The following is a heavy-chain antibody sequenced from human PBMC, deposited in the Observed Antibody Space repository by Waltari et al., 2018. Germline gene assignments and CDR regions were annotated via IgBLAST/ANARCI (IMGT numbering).Heavy chain of an antibody. CDR3: ARRILVTGTSWFDP. D-gene: IGHD6-19*01. CDR2: INPSDGST. CDR1: GYTFTNHY. Sequence: QVQLVQSGAEVRKPGASVKVSCKASGYTFTNHYIFWAHQAPGQGRESMGMINPSDGSTTYAQKFQGRVTMTRDTSTSTVYMELSSLRSEDTAVYYCARRILVTGTSWFDPWGQGTLVTVSS. J-gene: IGHJ5*02. V-gene: IGHV1-46*01.